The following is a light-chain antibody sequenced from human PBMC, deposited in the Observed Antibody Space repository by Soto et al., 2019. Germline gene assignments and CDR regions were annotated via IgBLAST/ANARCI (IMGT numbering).Light chain of an antibody. CDR1: QRVSSN. Sequence: EIVMTQSPATLSVSPGESATLSCRASQRVSSNLVWYQQKPGQTPSLLFHDASTRATGIPARFSGSGSGTEFTLTISSLQSEDSAVYYCQQYNNWPRTFGQGTKVEIK. CDR3: QQYNNWPRT. CDR2: DAS. V-gene: IGKV3-15*01. J-gene: IGKJ1*01.